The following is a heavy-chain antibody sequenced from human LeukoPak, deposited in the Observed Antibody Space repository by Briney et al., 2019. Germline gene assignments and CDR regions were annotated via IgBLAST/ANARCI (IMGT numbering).Heavy chain of an antibody. CDR3: ARERNIVVVPAAGYGMDV. D-gene: IGHD2-2*01. CDR2: INHSGST. CDR1: GGSFSGYY. Sequence: PSETLSPTCAVYGGSFSGYYWSWIRQPPGKGLEWIGEINHSGSTNYNPSLKSRVTISVDTSKNQFSLKLSSVAAADTAVYYCARERNIVVVPAAGYGMDVWGQGTTVTVSS. V-gene: IGHV4-34*01. J-gene: IGHJ6*02.